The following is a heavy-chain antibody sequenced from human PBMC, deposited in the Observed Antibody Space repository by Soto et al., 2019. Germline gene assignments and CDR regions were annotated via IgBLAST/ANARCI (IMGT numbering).Heavy chain of an antibody. V-gene: IGHV1-69*13. CDR1: GGTFSSYA. CDR3: AREGYSYGSGGMDV. J-gene: IGHJ6*02. CDR2: IIPIFGTA. D-gene: IGHD5-18*01. Sequence: SVKVSCKASGGTFSSYAISWVRQAPGQGLEWMGGIIPIFGTANYAQKFQGRVTITADESTSTAYMGLSSLRSEDTAVYYCAREGYSYGSGGMDVWGQGTTVTVSS.